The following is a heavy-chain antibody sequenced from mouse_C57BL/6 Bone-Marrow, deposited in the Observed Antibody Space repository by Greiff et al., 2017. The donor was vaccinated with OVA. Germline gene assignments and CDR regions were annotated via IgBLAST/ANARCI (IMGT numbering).Heavy chain of an antibody. CDR1: GYTFTSYW. Sequence: QVQLQQPGAELVKPGASVKMSCKASGYTFTSYWITWVKQRPGQGLEWIGDIYPGSGSTNYNEKFKSKATVTVDTSSSTAYMQLSSLTSEDAAVYYCAPNWDYFDYWGQGTTLTVSS. J-gene: IGHJ2*01. CDR3: APNWDYFDY. D-gene: IGHD4-1*01. CDR2: IYPGSGST. V-gene: IGHV1-55*01.